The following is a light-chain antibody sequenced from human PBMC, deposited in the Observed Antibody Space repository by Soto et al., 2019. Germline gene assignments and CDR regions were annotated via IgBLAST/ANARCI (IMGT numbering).Light chain of an antibody. Sequence: QSALNQPASVSGSPGQSITISCTGTSSDVGGYNYVSWYQQHPGKAPKLMIYDVSNRPSGVSNRFSGSKSGNTASLTISGLQAEDEVDYYCSSYTSSSTPVVFGGGTKLTVL. CDR3: SSYTSSSTPVV. J-gene: IGLJ2*01. CDR2: DVS. V-gene: IGLV2-14*01. CDR1: SSDVGGYNY.